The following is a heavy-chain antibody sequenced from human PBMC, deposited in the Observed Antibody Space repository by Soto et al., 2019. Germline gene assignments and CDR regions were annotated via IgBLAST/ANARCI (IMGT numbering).Heavy chain of an antibody. J-gene: IGHJ5*02. V-gene: IGHV1-18*01. CDR3: ARNYDFPSPAVWFDP. D-gene: IGHD3-3*01. CDR2: ISAYNGNT. CDR1: GYTFTSYG. Sequence: GASVKVSCKASGYTFTSYGISWVRQAPGQGLEWMGWISAYNGNTNYAQKLQGRVTMTTDTSTSTAYMELRSLRSDDTAVYYCARNYDFPSPAVWFDPWGQGTLVTVSS.